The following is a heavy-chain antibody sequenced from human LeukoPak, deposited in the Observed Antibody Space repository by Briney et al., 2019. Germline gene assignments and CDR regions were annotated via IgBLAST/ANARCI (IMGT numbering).Heavy chain of an antibody. J-gene: IGHJ4*02. V-gene: IGHV1-2*02. CDR1: GYTFTDYY. CDR2: VDPRSGAT. CDR3: ATDNYGMLDY. D-gene: IGHD3-9*01. Sequence: GASVKVSCKASGYTFTDYYVHWVRQAPGQGLDWMGWVDPRSGATKCTQKFQGRVTMTRDTSISTVYVELNGLTFDDTAVYYCATDNYGMLDYWGQGTLVTVSS.